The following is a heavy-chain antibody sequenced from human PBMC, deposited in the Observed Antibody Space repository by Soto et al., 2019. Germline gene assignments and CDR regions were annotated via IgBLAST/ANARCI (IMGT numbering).Heavy chain of an antibody. CDR1: GFTFDDYT. Sequence: PGGSLRLSCAASGFTFDDYTMHWVRQAPGKGLEWVSLISWDGGSTYYADSVKGRFTISRDNSKNSLYLQMNSLRTEDTALYYCAKGELRYFDWLLYDYYYYGMDVWGQGTTVTVSS. J-gene: IGHJ6*02. V-gene: IGHV3-43*01. D-gene: IGHD3-9*01. CDR3: AKGELRYFDWLLYDYYYYGMDV. CDR2: ISWDGGST.